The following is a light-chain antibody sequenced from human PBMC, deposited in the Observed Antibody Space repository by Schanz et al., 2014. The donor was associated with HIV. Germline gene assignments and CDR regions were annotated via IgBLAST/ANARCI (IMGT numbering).Light chain of an antibody. CDR3: QQRSNWPPD. Sequence: DIVLTQSPGTLSLSPGERATLSCRASQSVTSNYLAWYQQKHGQAPRLLIYGASNRASGIPDRFSGSGSGTDFTLTISRLEPEDFAVYYCQQRSNWPPDFGQGTRLETK. V-gene: IGKV3D-20*02. CDR2: GAS. J-gene: IGKJ5*01. CDR1: QSVTSNY.